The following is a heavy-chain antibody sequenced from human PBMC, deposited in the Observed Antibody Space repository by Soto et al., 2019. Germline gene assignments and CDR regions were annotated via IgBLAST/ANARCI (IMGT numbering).Heavy chain of an antibody. CDR1: GGSVSSNSAA. J-gene: IGHJ6*03. CDR2: TYYRSRWYI. CDR3: AGTTSHQWYYMDV. V-gene: IGHV6-1*01. D-gene: IGHD1-7*01. Sequence: SQTLSLTCAISGGSVSSNSAAWNWIRLSPSRGLEWLARTYYRSRWYIDYAVSVRSRITVNPDTSKNQFSLQLTSVTPEDTAVYYCAGTTSHQWYYMDVWGKGTTVTVSS.